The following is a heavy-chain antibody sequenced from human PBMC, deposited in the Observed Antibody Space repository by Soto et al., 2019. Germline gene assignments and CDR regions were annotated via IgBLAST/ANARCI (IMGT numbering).Heavy chain of an antibody. D-gene: IGHD2-2*01. V-gene: IGHV1-8*01. J-gene: IGHJ5*02. CDR2: MNPNSGHT. CDR3: ASDRSTT. CDR1: GYTFTSHD. Sequence: QVQLVQSGAEVKKPGASVKVSCKASGYTFTSHDINWMRQTTGQGLEWRGWMNPNSGHTNYAQKFQGRVTMTRDTSINTAYMELTNLRSEDTAIYYCASDRSTTWGQGTLVTVSS.